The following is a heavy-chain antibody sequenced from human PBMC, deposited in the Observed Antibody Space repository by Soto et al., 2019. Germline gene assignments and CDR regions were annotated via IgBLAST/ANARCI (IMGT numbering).Heavy chain of an antibody. J-gene: IGHJ6*02. CDR1: GFTFSSYE. Sequence: GWSLRLSCAASGFTFSSYEMKWVRQAPGKGLEWVSYISSSGSTIYYADSVKGRFTISRDNAKNSLYLQMNSLRAEDTAVYYCARDHRGGYYYYGMDVWGQGTTVTVSS. CDR2: ISSSGSTI. V-gene: IGHV3-48*03. CDR3: ARDHRGGYYYYGMDV.